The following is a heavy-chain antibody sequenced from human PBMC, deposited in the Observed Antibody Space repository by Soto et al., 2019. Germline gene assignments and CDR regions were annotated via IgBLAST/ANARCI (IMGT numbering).Heavy chain of an antibody. D-gene: IGHD2-15*01. Sequence: SETLSLTCTVSGGSISSYYWSWIRQPAGKGLEWIGRIYTSGSTNYNPSLKSRVTMSVDTSKNQFSLKLSSVTAADTAVYYCASSCGGSCYPSDAFDIWGQGTMVTVSS. CDR2: IYTSGST. J-gene: IGHJ3*02. CDR3: ASSCGGSCYPSDAFDI. CDR1: GGSISSYY. V-gene: IGHV4-4*07.